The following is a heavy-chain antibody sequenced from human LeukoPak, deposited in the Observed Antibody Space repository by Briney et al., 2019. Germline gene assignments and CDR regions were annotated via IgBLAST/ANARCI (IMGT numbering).Heavy chain of an antibody. J-gene: IGHJ3*01. CDR3: AKDPNGDYIGTFDG. CDR2: IFANGDRT. Sequence: GGSLRLSCAASGFTFDDYAMTWVRQTPGKGLEWVSTIFANGDRTDYTDSVKGRFTISRDNSKNTLYLQMNSLRAEDTAVYYCAKDPNGDYIGTFDGRGQGTMVTVSS. CDR1: GFTFDDYA. V-gene: IGHV3-23*01. D-gene: IGHD4-17*01.